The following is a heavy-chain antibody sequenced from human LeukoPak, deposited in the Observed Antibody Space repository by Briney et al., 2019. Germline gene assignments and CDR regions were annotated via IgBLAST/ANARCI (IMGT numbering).Heavy chain of an antibody. V-gene: IGHV3-23*01. CDR2: ISSGGGST. CDR3: AKEARYIYVWEAFDI. D-gene: IGHD5-18*01. CDR1: GFTFSSYG. Sequence: GGSLRLSCAASGFTFSSYGMSWVRQAPGKALEWVSGISSGGGSTHYADSVKGRFTISRDNSKNTLYLQMNSLRAEDTAVYYCAKEARYIYVWEAFDIWGQGTMVTVSS. J-gene: IGHJ3*02.